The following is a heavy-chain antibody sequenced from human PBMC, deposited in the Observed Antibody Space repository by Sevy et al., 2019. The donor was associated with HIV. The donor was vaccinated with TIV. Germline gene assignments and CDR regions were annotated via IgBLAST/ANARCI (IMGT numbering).Heavy chain of an antibody. CDR2: ISSTSSYI. CDR3: VRATYISGSDYFDY. CDR1: GFTFSSYE. Sequence: GGSLRLSCAASGFTFSSYEMNWVRQAPGKGLEWISSISSTSSYIEYADSVKGRFTISRDNAKNSLYLQMNSLTAEDTAVYFCVRATYISGSDYFDYWGQGTLVTVSS. J-gene: IGHJ4*02. D-gene: IGHD5-18*01. V-gene: IGHV3-21*03.